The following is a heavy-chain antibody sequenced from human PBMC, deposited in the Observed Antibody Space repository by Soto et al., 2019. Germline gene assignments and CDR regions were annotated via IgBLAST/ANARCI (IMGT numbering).Heavy chain of an antibody. V-gene: IGHV2-5*01. D-gene: IGHD3-16*01. CDR3: AHRGGATVGLYYFDY. CDR2: ISWHDDK. CDR1: GFSLSTTGVG. J-gene: IGHJ4*02. Sequence: SGPTLVNPTQTLTLTCTFSGFSLSTTGVGVSWIRQPPGKALEWLALISWHDDKRYSPSLKSRLTITKDTSKNQVVLTMTNMDPVDTATYYCAHRGGATVGLYYFDYWGQGALVTVSS.